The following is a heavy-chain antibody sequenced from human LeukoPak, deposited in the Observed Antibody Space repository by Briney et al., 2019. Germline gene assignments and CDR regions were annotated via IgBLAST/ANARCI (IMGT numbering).Heavy chain of an antibody. CDR3: ARDGLYDFWSGYSHRKSYFDY. CDR2: IYSGGST. J-gene: IGHJ4*02. CDR1: GFTVSSNY. Sequence: GGSLRLSCAASGFTVSSNYMSWVRQAPGKGLEWVSVIYSGGSTYYADSVKGRFTISRDNAKNTLYLQMNSLRAEDTAVYYCARDGLYDFWSGYSHRKSYFDYWGQGTLVTVSS. V-gene: IGHV3-66*01. D-gene: IGHD3-3*01.